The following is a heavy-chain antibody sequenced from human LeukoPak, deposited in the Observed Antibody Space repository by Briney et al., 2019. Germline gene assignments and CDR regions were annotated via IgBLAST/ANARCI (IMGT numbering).Heavy chain of an antibody. CDR3: ASSLGVAAAAGLYYYYMDV. CDR2: ISAYNGNT. CDR1: VYTFTSYG. J-gene: IGHJ6*03. Sequence: ASVKVSCKASVYTFTSYGISWVRQAPGQGLEWMGWISAYNGNTNYAQKLQGRVTMTTDTSTSTAYMELRSLRSDDTAVYYCASSLGVAAAAGLYYYYMDVWGKGTTVTVSS. D-gene: IGHD6-13*01. V-gene: IGHV1-18*01.